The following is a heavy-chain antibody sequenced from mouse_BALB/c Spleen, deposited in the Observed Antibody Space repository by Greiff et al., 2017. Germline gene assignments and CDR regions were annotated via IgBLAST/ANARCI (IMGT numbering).Heavy chain of an antibody. Sequence: EVKLMESGGGLVQPGGSMKLSCVASGFTFSNYWMNWVRQSPEKGLEWVAEIRLKSNNYATHYAESVKGRFTISRDDSKSSVYLQMNNLRAEDTGIYYCSRNYRYLYYAMDYWGQGTSVTVSS. CDR1: GFTFSNYW. V-gene: IGHV6-6*02. D-gene: IGHD2-14*01. J-gene: IGHJ4*01. CDR2: IRLKSNNYAT. CDR3: SRNYRYLYYAMDY.